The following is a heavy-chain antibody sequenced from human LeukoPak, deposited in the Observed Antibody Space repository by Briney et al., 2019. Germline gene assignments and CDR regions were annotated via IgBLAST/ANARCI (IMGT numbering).Heavy chain of an antibody. D-gene: IGHD2-2*01. CDR1: GSTFSSYW. CDR3: ARGPLGYCSATSCSFDY. V-gene: IGHV3-7*01. CDR2: IKQDGSEK. Sequence: GGSLRLSCAASGSTFSSYWMSWVRQTPGKGLEWVANIKQDGSEKYYVDSVKGRFTISRDNAKDSLHLQMNSLRAEDTAAYYCARGPLGYCSATSCSFDYWGQGTLVTVSS. J-gene: IGHJ4*02.